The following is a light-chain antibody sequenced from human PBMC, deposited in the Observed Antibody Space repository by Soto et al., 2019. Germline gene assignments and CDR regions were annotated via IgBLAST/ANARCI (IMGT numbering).Light chain of an antibody. V-gene: IGKV3-20*01. J-gene: IGKJ2*01. CDR2: GAS. CDR3: QQYGRSPLMYT. CDR1: QSITSNF. Sequence: EIVLTQSPGTLSLSPGERATLSCRASQSITSNFLAWYQQKPGQAPRLLIYGASTRAVGVPDRFSGSGSGTDFTLTITRLEPEDFAVYYCQQYGRSPLMYTFGQGTKLGVK.